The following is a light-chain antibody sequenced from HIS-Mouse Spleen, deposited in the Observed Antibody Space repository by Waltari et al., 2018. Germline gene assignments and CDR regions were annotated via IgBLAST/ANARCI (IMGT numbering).Light chain of an antibody. V-gene: IGLV2-23*01. CDR1: SSDVGSYKL. Sequence: QSALTQPASVSGSPGQSLTISCTGTSSDVGSYKLVSWYQQHPGKAPKLMIYEGSKRPSGVSNRFSGSKSGNTASLTISGLQAEDEADYYCCSYAGSSTWVFGGGTKLTVL. J-gene: IGLJ3*02. CDR2: EGS. CDR3: CSYAGSSTWV.